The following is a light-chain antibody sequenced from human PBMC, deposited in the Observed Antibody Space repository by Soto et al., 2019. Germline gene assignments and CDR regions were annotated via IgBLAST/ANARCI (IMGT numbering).Light chain of an antibody. V-gene: IGKV1-8*01. CDR3: QQDYSYPLMCT. J-gene: IGKJ2*02. Sequence: AIRMTQSPSSLSASTGDRVTITCRASQGISSYLAWYQQKPGKAPKLLIYAASTLQSGVPSRFSGSGSGTDFTLTISCLQSEDFATYYCQQDYSYPLMCTFGQGTKLEIK. CDR2: AAS. CDR1: QGISSY.